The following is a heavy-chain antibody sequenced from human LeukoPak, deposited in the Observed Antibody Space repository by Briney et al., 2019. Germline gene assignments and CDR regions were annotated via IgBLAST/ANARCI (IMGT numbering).Heavy chain of an antibody. D-gene: IGHD6-25*01. V-gene: IGHV3-7*03. Sequence: GGSLRLSCAASGFTFSSHWMHWVRQAPGKALEWVANIDQDGSEKYYLDSARGRFTISRDNAKSSLYLEMNSLRVEDTGVYFCARPSGRLTMITALDVWGKGTTVTVSS. CDR2: IDQDGSEK. CDR1: GFTFSSHW. CDR3: ARPSGRLTMITALDV. J-gene: IGHJ6*04.